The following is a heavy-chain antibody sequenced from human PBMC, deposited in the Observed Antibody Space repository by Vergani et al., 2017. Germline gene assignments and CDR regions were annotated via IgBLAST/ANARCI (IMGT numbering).Heavy chain of an antibody. Sequence: QVQLVQSGAEVKKPGASVKVSCKASGYTFTGYYMHWVRQAPGQGLEWMGWINPNSGGTNYAQKFQGRVTMTRDTSISTAYMELSRLRSDDTAVYYCASSPGYSSSWYYFDYWGQGTLVTVSS. CDR3: ASSPGYSSSWYYFDY. CDR1: GYTFTGYY. J-gene: IGHJ4*02. V-gene: IGHV1-2*02. CDR2: INPNSGGT. D-gene: IGHD6-13*01.